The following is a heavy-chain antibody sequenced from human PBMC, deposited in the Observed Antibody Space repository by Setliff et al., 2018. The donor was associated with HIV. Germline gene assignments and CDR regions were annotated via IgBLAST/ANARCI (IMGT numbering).Heavy chain of an antibody. CDR2: IKSKSDGGTT. CDR3: VGHYYDPLTGYYVWFFDV. Sequence: GESLTISCETSGFIFTSAWMSWVRQSPRKGLEWLARIKSKSDGGTTSYAAPVKDRFTISRDDSRNTLYLQMNSMKSDDTATYYCVGHYYDPLTGYYVWFFDVWGRGTLVTVSS. CDR1: GFIFTSAW. V-gene: IGHV3-15*05. J-gene: IGHJ2*01. D-gene: IGHD3-9*01.